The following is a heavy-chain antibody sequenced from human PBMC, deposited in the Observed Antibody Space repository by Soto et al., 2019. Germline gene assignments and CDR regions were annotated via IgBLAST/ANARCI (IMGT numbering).Heavy chain of an antibody. Sequence: EVQLVESGGGLVQPGGSLKLSCAASGFTFSGSAMHWVRQASGKGLEWVGRIRSKANSYATAYAASVKGRFTISRDDSKNSAYLQMNSLKTEATAVYYCTRDIVVVPAAMRYYYYYYRDVWGKGTTVTVSS. CDR1: GFTFSGSA. V-gene: IGHV3-73*01. D-gene: IGHD2-2*01. J-gene: IGHJ6*03. CDR2: IRSKANSYAT. CDR3: TRDIVVVPAAMRYYYYYYRDV.